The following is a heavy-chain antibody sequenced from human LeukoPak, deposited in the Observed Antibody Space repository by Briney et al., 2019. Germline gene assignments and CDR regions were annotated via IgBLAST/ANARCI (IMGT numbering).Heavy chain of an antibody. CDR2: IYYSGST. J-gene: IGHJ2*01. CDR1: GDSLNRGGYY. CDR3: ARDAATAGWWPGGGYFDL. D-gene: IGHD2-15*01. V-gene: IGHV4-31*01. Sequence: SETLSLTCTVSGDSLNRGGYYWSWIRQHPGKGLEWIGYIYYSGSTYYNPSLKSHVTISVDTSKNQFSLKLSTVTAADTAVYYCARDAATAGWWPGGGYFDLWGRSTLVTVSS.